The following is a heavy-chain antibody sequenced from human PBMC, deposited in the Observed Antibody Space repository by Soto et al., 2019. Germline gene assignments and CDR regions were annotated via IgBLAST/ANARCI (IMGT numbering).Heavy chain of an antibody. V-gene: IGHV3-48*02. D-gene: IGHD6-13*01. CDR1: GFTFSSYS. Sequence: EVQLVESGGGLVQPGGSLRLSCAASGFTFSSYSMNWVRQAPGKGLEWVSYISSSSSTIYYADSVKGRFTISRDNAKNSLYLQMNSLRDEDTAVYYCARETRHGIAAAGPDYWGQGTLVTVSS. CDR3: ARETRHGIAAAGPDY. J-gene: IGHJ4*02. CDR2: ISSSSSTI.